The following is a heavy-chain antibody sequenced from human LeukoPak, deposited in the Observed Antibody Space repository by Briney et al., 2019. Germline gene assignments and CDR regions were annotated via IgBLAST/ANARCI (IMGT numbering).Heavy chain of an antibody. J-gene: IGHJ6*04. CDR3: AELGITMIGGV. CDR2: ISMSSTYI. Sequence: GGSLRLSCAASGFTFSSYAMHWVRQAPGKGLEWVSSISMSSTYIYYADSVKGRFTISRDNAKNSLYLQMNSLRAEGTAVYYCAELGITMIGGVWGKGTTVTISS. D-gene: IGHD3-10*02. V-gene: IGHV3-21*01. CDR1: GFTFSSYA.